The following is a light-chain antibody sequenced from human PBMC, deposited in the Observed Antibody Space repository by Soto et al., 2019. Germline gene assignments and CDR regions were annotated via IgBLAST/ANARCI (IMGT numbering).Light chain of an antibody. CDR1: QSVFSN. J-gene: IGKJ1*01. Sequence: FPGALSLSTGERATLSCRASQSVFSNFLAWYQQKSGQAPRLLIFGTSTRATGIPARFSGSGSGTEFTLIISSLQSEDFAVYYCQQYNNWPPWTFGQGTKVDIK. CDR2: GTS. CDR3: QQYNNWPPWT. V-gene: IGKV3-15*01.